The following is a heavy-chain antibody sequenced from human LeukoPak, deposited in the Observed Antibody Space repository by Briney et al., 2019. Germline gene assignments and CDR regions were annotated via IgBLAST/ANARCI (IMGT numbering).Heavy chain of an antibody. Sequence: GGSLRLSCVASGFAFRTYAMSWVRQAPGKGLEWVSVITGTGGGGNKTYYADSVKGRFSISRDDSKNTLVLQMDNLRADDTAVYFCATTVTLDFWGQGALVLVSS. CDR2: ITGTGGGGNKT. V-gene: IGHV3-23*01. CDR1: GFAFRTYA. D-gene: IGHD2-21*02. J-gene: IGHJ4*02. CDR3: ATTVTLDF.